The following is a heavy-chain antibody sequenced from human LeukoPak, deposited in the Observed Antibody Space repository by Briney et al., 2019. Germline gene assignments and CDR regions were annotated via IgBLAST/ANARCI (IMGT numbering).Heavy chain of an antibody. CDR2: ISGSGSSI. CDR1: GFTFSSYS. J-gene: IGHJ3*02. Sequence: PGGSLRLPCAASGFTFSSYSMSWIRQAPGKGLEWVSYISGSGSSIYYADSVQGRFTISRDNAKNSLYLQMNSLRAEDAAVYYCARDTRMTGAHYDAFDIWGQGTMVTVSS. V-gene: IGHV3-48*04. CDR3: ARDTRMTGAHYDAFDI. D-gene: IGHD1-20*01.